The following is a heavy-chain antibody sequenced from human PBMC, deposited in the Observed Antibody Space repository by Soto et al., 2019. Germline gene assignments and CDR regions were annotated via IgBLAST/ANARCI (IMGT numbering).Heavy chain of an antibody. V-gene: IGHV4-31*03. CDR2: IYYSGST. CDR3: ARDKVVGATNWFDP. D-gene: IGHD1-26*01. CDR1: GGSISSGGYY. Sequence: SETLSLTCTVSGGSISSGGYYWSWIRQHPGKGLEWIGYIYYSGSTYYDPSLKSRVTISVDTSKNQFSLMLSPVTAAATAVYYCARDKVVGATNWFDPWGQGTLVTVSA. J-gene: IGHJ5*02.